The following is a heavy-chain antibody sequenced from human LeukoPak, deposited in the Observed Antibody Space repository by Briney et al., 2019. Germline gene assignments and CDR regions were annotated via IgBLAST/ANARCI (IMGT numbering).Heavy chain of an antibody. CDR1: GYTFTSYG. D-gene: IGHD4-11*01. J-gene: IGHJ4*02. CDR2: ISAYNRNT. V-gene: IGHV1-18*01. Sequence: ASVKVSCKASGYTFTSYGIGWVRQAPGQGLEWMGWISAYNRNTNYAQKFQGRVTMTTDTSTSTAYMELRSLRSDDTAVYFCARDFYDYSNYYDYWGQGTLVTVSS. CDR3: ARDFYDYSNYYDY.